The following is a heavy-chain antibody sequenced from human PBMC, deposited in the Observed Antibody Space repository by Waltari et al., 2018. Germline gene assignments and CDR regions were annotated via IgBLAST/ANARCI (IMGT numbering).Heavy chain of an antibody. CDR2: ISRSGGNI. V-gene: IGHV3-11*01. CDR1: GFTFSDYD. J-gene: IGHJ4*02. CDR3: TREEERQWTGGGVKN. D-gene: IGHD1-1*01. Sequence: QVQLVESGGGLVKPGGSLRLTCAASGFTFSDYDMSWSRQAPGGGVEWISNISRSGGNIYYADSVIGLFTVSRDNAKNSLYLQMNSLGVEDTAIYYCTREEERQWTGGGVKNWGQGTLVSVSS.